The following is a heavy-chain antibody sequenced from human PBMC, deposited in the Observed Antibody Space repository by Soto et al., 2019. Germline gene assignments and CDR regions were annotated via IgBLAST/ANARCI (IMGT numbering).Heavy chain of an antibody. CDR2: IYWNGDK. CDR3: APASGGVTITARGALGV. Sequence: QITLKESGPTLVKPTQTLTLTCTFSGFSLSTSAVGVGWIRQPPGKALEWLAVIYWNGDKRYSPSLKSRLTIPKDTSKNQVVLTMTNVDPVDTARYYCAPASGGVTITARGALGVWGQGTTVTVSS. D-gene: IGHD3-10*01. J-gene: IGHJ6*02. V-gene: IGHV2-5*01. CDR1: GFSLSTSAVG.